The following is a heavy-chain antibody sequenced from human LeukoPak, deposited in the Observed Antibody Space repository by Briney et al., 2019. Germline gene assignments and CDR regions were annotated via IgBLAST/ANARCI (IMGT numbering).Heavy chain of an antibody. D-gene: IGHD6-19*01. CDR1: GGSISSHY. V-gene: IGHV4-59*11. Sequence: SETLSLTCIVSGGSISSHYWTWIRQPPGKGLEWVGYIYYSGSTNYNPSLKSRVTISVDTSKNQFSLKLSSVTAADTAVYYCAREEQWLVTAFDIWGQGTMVTVSS. CDR3: AREEQWLVTAFDI. CDR2: IYYSGST. J-gene: IGHJ3*02.